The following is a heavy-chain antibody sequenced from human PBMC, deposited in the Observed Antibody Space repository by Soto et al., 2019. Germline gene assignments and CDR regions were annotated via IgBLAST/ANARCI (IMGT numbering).Heavy chain of an antibody. J-gene: IGHJ5*02. V-gene: IGHV3-30*04. Sequence: QVQLVESGGGVVQPGGSLRLSCAASGFILSDFAMHWVRQAPGRGLEWVAVILKDGKSKYYADSVRGRFTISSDTSKDTIFLQLTSLRIDDSAVYYCAKTGCNGGSCFSWFDPWGQGTPVIVSS. D-gene: IGHD2-15*01. CDR1: GFILSDFA. CDR2: ILKDGKSK. CDR3: AKTGCNGGSCFSWFDP.